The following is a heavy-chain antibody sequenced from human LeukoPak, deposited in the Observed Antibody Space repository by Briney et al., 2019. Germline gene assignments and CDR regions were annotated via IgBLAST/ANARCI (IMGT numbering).Heavy chain of an antibody. V-gene: IGHV1-8*01. J-gene: IGHJ5*02. CDR1: GYTFTSFD. CDR3: ARVKYNWNDIFENWFDP. CDR2: MNYNSGNT. Sequence: ASVKVSCKASGYTFTSFDINWVRQATGQGLEWMGWMNYNSGNTGYAQKFQGRVIMTRNISISTAYMELSSLRSEDSAVYYCARVKYNWNDIFENWFDPWGQGTLVTVSS. D-gene: IGHD1-1*01.